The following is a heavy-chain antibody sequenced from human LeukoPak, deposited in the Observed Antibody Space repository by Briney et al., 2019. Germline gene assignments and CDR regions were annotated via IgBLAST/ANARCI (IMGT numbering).Heavy chain of an antibody. V-gene: IGHV3-15*01. CDR2: IKSKTDGGTT. CDR1: GFTFSNAW. Sequence: PGGSLRLSCAASGFTFSNAWMSWVRQAPGKGLEWVGRIKSKTDGGTTDYAAPVKGRFTISRDDSKNTLYLQMNSLKTEDTAVYYCTTRVSTVKYYYYYYMDVWGKGTTVTVSS. CDR3: TTRVSTVKYYYYYYMDV. J-gene: IGHJ6*03. D-gene: IGHD4-11*01.